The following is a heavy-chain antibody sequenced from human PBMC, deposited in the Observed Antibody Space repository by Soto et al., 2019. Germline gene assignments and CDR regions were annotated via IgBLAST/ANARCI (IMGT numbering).Heavy chain of an antibody. CDR2: IIPIFGTA. D-gene: IGHD6-13*01. Sequence: SVKVCCKASGGTLSSYAISWVRQATGQGLEWMGGIIPIFGTANYAQKFQGRVTITADESTSTAYMELSSLRSEDTAVYYCARVPGIAAAGSYYFDYWGQGTLVTVSS. CDR1: GGTLSSYA. J-gene: IGHJ4*02. V-gene: IGHV1-69*13. CDR3: ARVPGIAAAGSYYFDY.